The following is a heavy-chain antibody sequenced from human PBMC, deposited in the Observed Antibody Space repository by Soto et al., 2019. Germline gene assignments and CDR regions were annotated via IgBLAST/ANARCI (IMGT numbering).Heavy chain of an antibody. CDR2: IIPIFGTA. J-gene: IGHJ4*02. Sequence: VASVKVSCKASGGTFSSYAISWVRQAPGQGLEWMGGIIPIFGTANYAQKFQGRVTITADKSTSTAYMELSILRSEDTAVYYCARGPAYCGGDCYSNYFDYWGQGTLVTVSS. V-gene: IGHV1-69*06. D-gene: IGHD2-21*02. CDR3: ARGPAYCGGDCYSNYFDY. CDR1: GGTFSSYA.